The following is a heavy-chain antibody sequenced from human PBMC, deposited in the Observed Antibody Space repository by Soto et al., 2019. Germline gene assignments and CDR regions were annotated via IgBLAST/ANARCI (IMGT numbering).Heavy chain of an antibody. V-gene: IGHV4-4*02. CDR1: GASIITDNW. D-gene: IGHD3-10*01. CDR2: IYHSGNT. J-gene: IGHJ4*02. CDR3: ARASASSELRRVVIN. Sequence: QVQLQESGPGLVKPSGTLSLTCALSGASIITDNWWSWVRPPPGKEMEWIGEIYHSGNTNFSPSVKGRVTISVDTSKNQFSLTVSSVTAADTAIYYCARASASSELRRVVINWGQGTLVTVAS.